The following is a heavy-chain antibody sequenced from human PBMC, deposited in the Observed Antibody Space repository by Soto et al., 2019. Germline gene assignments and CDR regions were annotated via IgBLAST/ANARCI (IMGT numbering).Heavy chain of an antibody. CDR2: ISHDGGTK. D-gene: IGHD1-1*01. CDR1: GFTFSNYG. Sequence: QVQLVESGGGVVQPGRSLRLSCAASGFTFSNYGIYWVRQAPGKGLEWVAVISHDGGTKYYADSVRGRFTMSRDNSKRTMYLQMTSLTVEDTAVYYCTRDIHEAVTGDWYFDLWGRGTLVIVSS. V-gene: IGHV3-30*03. CDR3: TRDIHEAVTGDWYFDL. J-gene: IGHJ2*01.